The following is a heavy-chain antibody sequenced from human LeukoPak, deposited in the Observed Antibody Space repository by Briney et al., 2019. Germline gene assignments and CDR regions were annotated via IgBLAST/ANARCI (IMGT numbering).Heavy chain of an antibody. D-gene: IGHD3-10*01. CDR2: ISHTGSTM. CDR1: GFRFSGYS. Sequence: GGSLRLSCAASGFRFSGYSMNWVRQAPGKGLEWVSYISHTGSTMSYAGSVKGRFTISRDNARNSLHLQMNSLRAEDTAVYYCAIPPLSGTGSSRPLAEMDIWGQGTTVTVSS. J-gene: IGHJ6*02. CDR3: AIPPLSGTGSSRPLAEMDI. V-gene: IGHV3-48*04.